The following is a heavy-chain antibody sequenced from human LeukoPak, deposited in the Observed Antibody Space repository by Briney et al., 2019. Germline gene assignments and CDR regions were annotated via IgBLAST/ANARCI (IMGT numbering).Heavy chain of an antibody. J-gene: IGHJ4*02. CDR1: GGSMSSHY. CDR2: IYYSGST. D-gene: IGHD3-22*01. CDR3: ARDYYDSSGYYGSDY. Sequence: PSETLSLTCTVSGGSMSSHYWRWVRQPPGKGVERVGYIYYSGSTNYTPSLKSRVTISVDTSKNQFSLKLSSVTAADTAVYYCARDYYDSSGYYGSDYWGQGTLVTVSS. V-gene: IGHV4-59*11.